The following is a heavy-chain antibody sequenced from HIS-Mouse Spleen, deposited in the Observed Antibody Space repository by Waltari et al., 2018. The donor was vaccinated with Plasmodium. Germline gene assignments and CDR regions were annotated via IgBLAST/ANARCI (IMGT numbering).Heavy chain of an antibody. CDR1: GFTFRSYA. CDR3: AKYDDFWSGYIDY. D-gene: IGHD3-3*01. Sequence: EVQLLESGGGLVQPGGSLRLSCAASGFTFRSYAMSWVRQAPGKGLEWVSAISGSGGSTYYADSVKGRFTISRDNSKNTLYLQMNSLRAEDTAVYYCAKYDDFWSGYIDYWGQGTLVTVSS. V-gene: IGHV3-23*01. J-gene: IGHJ4*02. CDR2: ISGSGGST.